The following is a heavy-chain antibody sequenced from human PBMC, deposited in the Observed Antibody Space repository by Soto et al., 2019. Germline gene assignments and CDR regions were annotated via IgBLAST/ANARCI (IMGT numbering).Heavy chain of an antibody. Sequence: QVTLKESGPVLVKPTETLTLTCTVSGFSLSNARMGVSWIRQPPGKALEWLAHIFSNDEKSYSTSLKSRLTISKDTSKRQVVLTMTNMDPGDTATYYCARIHGSDPGAIYYYYSGMDVWGQGTTVTVSS. CDR2: IFSNDEK. J-gene: IGHJ6*02. D-gene: IGHD3-10*01. V-gene: IGHV2-26*01. CDR3: ARIHGSDPGAIYYYYSGMDV. CDR1: GFSLSNARMG.